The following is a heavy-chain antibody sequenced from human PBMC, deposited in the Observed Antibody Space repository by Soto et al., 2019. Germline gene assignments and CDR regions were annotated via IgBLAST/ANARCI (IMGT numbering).Heavy chain of an antibody. CDR1: GFTFSDHY. J-gene: IGHJ4*02. CDR3: VRLDGSYYPDY. D-gene: IGHD1-26*01. V-gene: IGHV3-72*01. Sequence: EVQLVESGGGLVQPGGSLRLSCAASGFTFSDHYMDWVHQAPGKGLEWVGRAGNKAHSFTTEYAASVKGRFTISRDDSKNSLYLQMNSLKTEDTAVYYCVRLDGSYYPDYWGQGTLVTVSS. CDR2: AGNKAHSFTT.